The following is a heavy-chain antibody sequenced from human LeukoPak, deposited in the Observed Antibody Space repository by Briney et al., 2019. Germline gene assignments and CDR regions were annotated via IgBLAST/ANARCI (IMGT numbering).Heavy chain of an antibody. D-gene: IGHD4-17*01. J-gene: IGHJ6*02. CDR3: ARASDYGDYFSGMDV. Sequence: PGGSLRLSCAASGFTFSSYSMNWVRQPPGKGLEWVSSISSSSSYIYYADSVKGRFTISRDNAKNSVYLQMNSLRVEDTAVYYCARASDYGDYFSGMDVWGHGTTVTVSS. V-gene: IGHV3-21*01. CDR1: GFTFSSYS. CDR2: ISSSSSYI.